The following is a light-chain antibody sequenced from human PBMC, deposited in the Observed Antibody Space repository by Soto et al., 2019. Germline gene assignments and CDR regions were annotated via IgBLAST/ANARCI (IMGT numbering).Light chain of an antibody. Sequence: QAPLTQPASVSGSPGQSIAIACTGTISDVGFYKYVSWYQRHPGKAPKLMIYEVTNRPSGVSDRFSGSKSGNTASLTISGLQAEDEAHYFCSSYSSSSIPYVFGTGTKVTVL. CDR1: ISDVGFYKY. V-gene: IGLV2-14*01. CDR3: SSYSSSSIPYV. CDR2: EVT. J-gene: IGLJ1*01.